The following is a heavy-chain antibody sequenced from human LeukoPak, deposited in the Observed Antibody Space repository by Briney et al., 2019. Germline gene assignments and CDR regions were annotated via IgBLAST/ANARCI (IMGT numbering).Heavy chain of an antibody. CDR3: EKGLWIYKLYAALDF. V-gene: IGHV3-23*01. J-gene: IGHJ3*01. Sequence: GGSLRLSCAASAFTFSSYAMSWVRQAPGKCLEWVSTISGSGGSTYSADSVKGRFTISRDNSKNTLYLQMNSLRDEYTAVYYSEKGLWIYKLYAALDFWGQGAKATVSS. CDR1: AFTFSSYA. D-gene: IGHD5-12*01. CDR2: ISGSGGST.